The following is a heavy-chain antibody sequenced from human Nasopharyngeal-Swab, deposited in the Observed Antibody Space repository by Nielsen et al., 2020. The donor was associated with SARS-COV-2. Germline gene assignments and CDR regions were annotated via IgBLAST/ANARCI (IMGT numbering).Heavy chain of an antibody. D-gene: IGHD6-13*01. CDR1: GGSISSYY. CDR3: ARGATILYSRQNKYNWFDP. Sequence: SETLSLTCTVSGGSISSYYWSWIRQPPGKGLEWIGEINHSGSTNYNPSLKSRVTISVDTSKNQFSLKLSSVTAADTAVYYCARGATILYSRQNKYNWFDPWGQGTLVTVSS. V-gene: IGHV4-34*01. CDR2: INHSGST. J-gene: IGHJ5*02.